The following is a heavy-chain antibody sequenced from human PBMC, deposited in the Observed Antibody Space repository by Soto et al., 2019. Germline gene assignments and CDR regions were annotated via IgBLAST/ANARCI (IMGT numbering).Heavy chain of an antibody. V-gene: IGHV1-69*05. Sequence: SVKVSCKASGGTFSSYAISWVRQAPGQGLEWMGGIIPIFGTANYAQKFQGRVTITRDTSASTAYMELSSLRSEDTAVYYCARDLGYALPDYWGQGTLVTVSS. CDR1: GGTFSSYA. CDR3: ARDLGYALPDY. J-gene: IGHJ4*02. D-gene: IGHD2-15*01. CDR2: IIPIFGTA.